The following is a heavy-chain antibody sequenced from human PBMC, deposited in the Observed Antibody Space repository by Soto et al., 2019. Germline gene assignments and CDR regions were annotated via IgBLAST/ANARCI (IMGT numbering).Heavy chain of an antibody. CDR2: IWYDGSNK. J-gene: IGHJ3*02. CDR3: ARDGGNYYGSGSYYALCAFDI. Sequence: GGSLRLSCAASGFTFSSYGMHWVRQAPGKGLEWVAVIWYDGSNKYYADSVKGRFTISRDNSKNTLYLQMNSLRAEDTAVYYCARDGGNYYGSGSYYALCAFDIWGQGTMVTVSS. V-gene: IGHV3-33*01. CDR1: GFTFSSYG. D-gene: IGHD3-10*01.